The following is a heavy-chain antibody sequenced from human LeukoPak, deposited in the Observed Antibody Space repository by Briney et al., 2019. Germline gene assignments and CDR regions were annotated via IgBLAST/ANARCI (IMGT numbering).Heavy chain of an antibody. CDR2: IIPIFGTA. CDR1: GGTFSSYA. J-gene: IGHJ6*03. CDR3: ARDSRIAAALYYYYMDV. V-gene: IGHV1-69*13. Sequence: ASVKVSCKASGGTFSSYAISWVRQAPGQGLEWMGGIIPIFGTANYAQKFQGRVMITADESTSTAYMELSSLRSEDTAVYYCARDSRIAAALYYYYMDVWGKGTTVTVSS. D-gene: IGHD6-13*01.